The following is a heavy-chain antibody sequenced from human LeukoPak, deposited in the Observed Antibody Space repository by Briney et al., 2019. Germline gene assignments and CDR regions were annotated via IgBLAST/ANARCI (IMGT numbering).Heavy chain of an antibody. Sequence: GASVKVSCKASGYTFTKYYIHWVRQAPGQGLEWMGIINPSGGSTSYAQKFQGRVTMTRDTSTSTVYMELSSLRSEDTAVYYCAREYYDILTGYYTQYYYYMDVWGKGTTVTISS. D-gene: IGHD3-9*01. CDR3: AREYYDILTGYYTQYYYYMDV. CDR1: GYTFTKYY. J-gene: IGHJ6*03. V-gene: IGHV1-46*01. CDR2: INPSGGST.